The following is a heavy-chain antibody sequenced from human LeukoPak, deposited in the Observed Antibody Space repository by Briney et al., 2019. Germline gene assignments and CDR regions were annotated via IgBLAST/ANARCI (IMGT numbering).Heavy chain of an antibody. CDR3: ARVMGNYASDY. V-gene: IGHV3-11*04. CDR1: GFSFSDYY. J-gene: IGHJ4*02. CDR2: ISSSGDTM. D-gene: IGHD1-7*01. Sequence: GGSLRLPCAAPGFSFSDYYMSWIRQAPGKGLEWVSYISSSGDTMSYADSVKGRFTISRDNAKNSLYLQMSSLRAEDAAIYYCARVMGNYASDYWGQGALVTVSS.